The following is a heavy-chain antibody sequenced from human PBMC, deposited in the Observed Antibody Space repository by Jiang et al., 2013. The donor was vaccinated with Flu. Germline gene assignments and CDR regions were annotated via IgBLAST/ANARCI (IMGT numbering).Heavy chain of an antibody. D-gene: IGHD3-10*01. V-gene: IGHV4-34*01. J-gene: IGHJ5*02. Sequence: LLKPSETLSLTCAVYDGSLSGYYWTWIRQPPGEGLEWIGEINHSGSANYNPSFKSRVTISVDTSKNQFSLNLTSVTAADTAVYYCARLYTYGSNWFDP. CDR2: INHSGSA. CDR1: DGSLSGYY. CDR3: ARLYTYGSNWFDP.